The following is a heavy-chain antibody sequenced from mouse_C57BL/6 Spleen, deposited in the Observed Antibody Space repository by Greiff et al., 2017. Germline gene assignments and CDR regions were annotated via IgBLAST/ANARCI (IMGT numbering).Heavy chain of an antibody. CDR1: GYTFTSYW. D-gene: IGHD1-1*01. Sequence: QVQLQQPGAELVMPGASVKLSCKASGYTFTSYWMHWVKQRPGQGLEWIGEIDPSDSYTNYNQKFKGKSTLTVDKSSSTAYMQLSSLTSEDSAVYYCARTYGSSFYYFDDWGQGTTLTVSS. V-gene: IGHV1-69*01. CDR3: ARTYGSSFYYFDD. CDR2: IDPSDSYT. J-gene: IGHJ2*01.